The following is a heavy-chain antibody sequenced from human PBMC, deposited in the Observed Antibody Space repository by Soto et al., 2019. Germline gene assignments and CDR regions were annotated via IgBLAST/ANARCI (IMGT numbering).Heavy chain of an antibody. CDR3: ARSQGNYYDSSGYYEYFQH. CDR2: IYYSGST. Sequence: SDTLSLSYTVSCGSISSYYWSWIRQPPGKGLEWIGYIYYSGSTNYNPSLKSRVTISVDTSKNQFSLKLSSVTAADTAVYYCARSQGNYYDSSGYYEYFQHWGQGTLVTVSS. J-gene: IGHJ1*01. V-gene: IGHV4-59*01. D-gene: IGHD3-22*01. CDR1: CGSISSYY.